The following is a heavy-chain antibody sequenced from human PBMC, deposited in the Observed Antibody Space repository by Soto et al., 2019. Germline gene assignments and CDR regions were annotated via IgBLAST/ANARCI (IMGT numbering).Heavy chain of an antibody. CDR1: GGTFISYA. CDR2: IIPIFGTA. J-gene: IGHJ6*02. V-gene: IGHV1-69*13. Sequence: SVKVSCKASGGTFISYAISLVRQAPVHVLEWMGGIIPIFGTANYAQKFQGRVTITADESTSTAYMELSSLRSEDTAVYYCARGLVDTAMAPYYGMDVWGQGTTVTVSS. D-gene: IGHD5-18*01. CDR3: ARGLVDTAMAPYYGMDV.